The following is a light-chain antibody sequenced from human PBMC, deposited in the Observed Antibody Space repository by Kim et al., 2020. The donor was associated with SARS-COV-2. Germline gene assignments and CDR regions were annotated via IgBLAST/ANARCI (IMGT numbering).Light chain of an antibody. CDR1: QSFSSN. J-gene: IGKJ2*01. V-gene: IGKV3-15*01. CDR3: QQYNNWPLYT. CDR2: GVS. Sequence: EIVMTQSPATLSVSPGERATLSCRASQSFSSNLAWYQQKPGQAPRLLIYGVSTRATGIPARFSGSGSGTEFTLTISSLQSEDFAVYYCQQYNNWPLYTFGQGTKLEIK.